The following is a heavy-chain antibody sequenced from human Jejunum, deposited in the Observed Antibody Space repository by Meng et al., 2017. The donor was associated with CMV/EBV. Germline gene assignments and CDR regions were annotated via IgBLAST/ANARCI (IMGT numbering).Heavy chain of an antibody. CDR3: ARRVEWSDC. CDR1: GFRVSDKY. CDR2: INRDGVI. V-gene: IGHV3-66*01. D-gene: IGHD3-3*01. Sequence: DVPVGQLGRGSVRPGRSLRLSCAASGFRVSDKYMHWVRLPPGKGLEWDSVINRDGVIVYADSVKGRFIISRDSSRNTVSLQRNNLRVEDTAVYSCARRVEWSDCWGQGTLVTVSS. J-gene: IGHJ4*02.